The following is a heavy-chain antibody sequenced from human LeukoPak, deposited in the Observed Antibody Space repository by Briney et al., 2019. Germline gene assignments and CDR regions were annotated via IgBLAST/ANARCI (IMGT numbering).Heavy chain of an antibody. J-gene: IGHJ1*01. CDR2: ISWNSGTI. CDR3: ARAYKDRSLAGKKEFFQH. V-gene: IGHV3-9*01. D-gene: IGHD6-19*01. CDR1: GFTFDNYA. Sequence: GVSLRLSCAASGFTFDNYAMNWVRQVPGKGLEWISLISWNSGTIGYADSVKGRFTISRDNADNFLYLQMNSLRAEDTALYYCARAYKDRSLAGKKEFFQHWGQGTLVTVSS.